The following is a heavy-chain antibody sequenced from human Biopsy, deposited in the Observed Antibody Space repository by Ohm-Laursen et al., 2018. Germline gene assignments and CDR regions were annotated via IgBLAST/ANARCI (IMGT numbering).Heavy chain of an antibody. CDR2: ISHTGYT. J-gene: IGHJ1*01. D-gene: IGHD4-23*01. V-gene: IGHV4-59*11. CDR3: AGGWNEYGGLYFPH. CDR1: GGSSTGHY. Sequence: GTLSLTCTVSGGSSTGHYWTWIRQPPGKGLEWIGHISHTGYTSYKSSLKSRVTISLDTSKKHFSLRLTSLAAADTAVYYCAGGWNEYGGLYFPHWGQGTLVTVSS.